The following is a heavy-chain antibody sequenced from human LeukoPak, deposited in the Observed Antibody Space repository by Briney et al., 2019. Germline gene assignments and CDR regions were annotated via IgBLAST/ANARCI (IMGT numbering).Heavy chain of an antibody. V-gene: IGHV3-15*01. D-gene: IGHD2-2*01. CDR1: GYTFSNAW. J-gene: IGHJ5*02. Sequence: GESLRLSCAASGYTFSNAWMSWVRQAPGKGLDLVSRVRSETDGGRTDYSAPVQGRFTISRDASTTTLYLQMNCLETDDKAVYYCTSLSYAAAPTWGQGTLVTVSS. CDR3: TSLSYAAAPT. CDR2: VRSETDGGRT.